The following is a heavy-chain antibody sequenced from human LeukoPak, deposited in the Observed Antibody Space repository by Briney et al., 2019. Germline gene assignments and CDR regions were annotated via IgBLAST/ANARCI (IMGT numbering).Heavy chain of an antibody. Sequence: SETLSLTCTVSGSSISDGYYWGWIRQPPGKGLEWIGNIYYSGSTYYNPSLKSRVAISVDTSKKQFSLKLSSVTAADTAVYYCARDFGALDYWGQGTLVTVSS. CDR3: ARDFGALDY. V-gene: IGHV4-38-2*02. D-gene: IGHD3-10*01. CDR2: IYYSGST. CDR1: GSSISDGYY. J-gene: IGHJ4*02.